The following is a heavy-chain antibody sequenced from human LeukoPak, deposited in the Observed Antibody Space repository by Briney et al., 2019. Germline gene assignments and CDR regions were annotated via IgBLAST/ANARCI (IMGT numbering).Heavy chain of an antibody. V-gene: IGHV3-48*03. CDR3: ARHSSSSWDPFDY. J-gene: IGHJ4*02. CDR1: GFIFSNYA. Sequence: GGCLRLSCAASGFIFSNYAMNWVRQPPGRGLQWVSGISGSGDTTYYADSVKGRFTISRDNAKNSLYLQMNSLRAEDTAVYYCARHSSSSWDPFDYWGQGTLVTVSS. CDR2: ISGSGDTT. D-gene: IGHD6-13*01.